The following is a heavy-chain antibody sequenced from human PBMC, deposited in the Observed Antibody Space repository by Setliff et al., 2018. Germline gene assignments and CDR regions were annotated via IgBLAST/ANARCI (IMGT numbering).Heavy chain of an antibody. CDR2: FYYNTGAT. V-gene: IGHV4-39*02. CDR1: GGSIVSKSFY. CDR3: VRDAGDGYGVDAYAGGGFDI. J-gene: IGHJ3*02. Sequence: SETLSLTCTVSGGSIVSKSFYWGWMRQPPGKGLEWIGSFYYNTGATYYNPSLEGRGTISVDTSKNQFSLKLTSVTAADTAVYYCVRDAGDGYGVDAYAGGGFDIWGQGTMVTVSS. D-gene: IGHD4-17*01.